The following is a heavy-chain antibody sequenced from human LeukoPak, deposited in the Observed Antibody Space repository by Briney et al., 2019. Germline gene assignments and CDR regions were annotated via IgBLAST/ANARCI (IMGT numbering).Heavy chain of an antibody. J-gene: IGHJ4*02. CDR3: ARVGGSSYNY. V-gene: IGHV3-74*01. Sequence: GGSLRLSCAASGFAFSKYWMHWVRQAPGKGLVWVSRLDGDGRTTYCADSVKGRFTISRDNSKNTLYLQMNSLRAEDTAVYYCARVGGSSYNYWGQGTLVTVSS. CDR1: GFAFSKYW. D-gene: IGHD1-26*01. CDR2: LDGDGRTT.